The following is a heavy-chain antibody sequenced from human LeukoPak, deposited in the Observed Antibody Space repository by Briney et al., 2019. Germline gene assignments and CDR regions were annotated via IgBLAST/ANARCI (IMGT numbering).Heavy chain of an antibody. D-gene: IGHD5-12*01. V-gene: IGHV4-59*01. CDR2: IYYSGST. CDR3: GRDSGPYGVATLAFDY. J-gene: IGHJ4*02. CDR1: GGSFSGYY. Sequence: SETLSLTCAVYGGSFSGYYWSWIRQPPGKGLEWIGYIYYSGSTNYNPSLRSRVTISVDTSKNQFSLKLRSVTAADTAVYYCGRDSGPYGVATLAFDYWGQGTLVTVSS.